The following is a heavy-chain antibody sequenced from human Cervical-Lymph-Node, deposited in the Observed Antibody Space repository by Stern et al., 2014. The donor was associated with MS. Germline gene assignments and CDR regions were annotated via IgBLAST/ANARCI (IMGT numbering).Heavy chain of an antibody. V-gene: IGHV3-30*18. D-gene: IGHD2-21*02. CDR1: GFNFNRYG. CDR3: AKQVVTAISFDS. CDR2: VSYDGIVQ. Sequence: MQLVESGGGVVQPGRSLRLSCAGSGFNFNRYGMHWVRQAPGKELEWVAFVSYDGIVQYYADSVKGRFIISRDNSKNTLSLQMSSLRREDTAVYYCAKQVVTAISFDSWGQGTLVTVSS. J-gene: IGHJ4*02.